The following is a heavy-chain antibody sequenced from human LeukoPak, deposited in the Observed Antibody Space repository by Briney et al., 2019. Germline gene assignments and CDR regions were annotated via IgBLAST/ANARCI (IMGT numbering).Heavy chain of an antibody. V-gene: IGHV1-2*02. CDR1: GYTFTVYY. CDR2: INPNSGGT. J-gene: IGHJ4*02. D-gene: IGHD6-13*01. Sequence: GASVTVSCKASGYTFTVYYMHWVRQAPGQGLEWMGWINPNSGGTNYAQKFQGRVTMTRDTSISTAYMELSSLRSEDTAVYYCARGVRVAAAGTGGALGYWGQGTLVTVSS. CDR3: ARGVRVAAAGTGGALGY.